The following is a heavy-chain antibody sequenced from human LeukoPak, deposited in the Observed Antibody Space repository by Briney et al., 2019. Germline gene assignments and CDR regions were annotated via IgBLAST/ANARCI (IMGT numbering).Heavy chain of an antibody. D-gene: IGHD6-13*01. Sequence: PSKTLSLTCTVSGYSISSGYYWGWIRQPPGKGLEWIGSIYESGSTYYNPSLKSRVTISVDTSKNQFSLKLSSVTAADTAVYYCARGRSWYGGVWFDPWGQGTLVTVSS. CDR1: GYSISSGYY. J-gene: IGHJ5*02. V-gene: IGHV4-38-2*02. CDR3: ARGRSWYGGVWFDP. CDR2: IYESGST.